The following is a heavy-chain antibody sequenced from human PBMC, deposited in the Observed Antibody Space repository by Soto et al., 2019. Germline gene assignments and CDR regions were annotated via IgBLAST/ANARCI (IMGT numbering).Heavy chain of an antibody. V-gene: IGHV4-59*12. J-gene: IGHJ5*02. D-gene: IGHD3-3*01. Sequence: SETLSLTCTVSGGSITSYYWNWIRKPPGKGLEWIGYIYKSGSTKYNPSLQSRVSISIDTSKSQFSLKLTSVTAADTAVYYCARTPRITVFGVVPRLDPWGQGTLVTVSS. CDR1: GGSITSYY. CDR2: IYKSGST. CDR3: ARTPRITVFGVVPRLDP.